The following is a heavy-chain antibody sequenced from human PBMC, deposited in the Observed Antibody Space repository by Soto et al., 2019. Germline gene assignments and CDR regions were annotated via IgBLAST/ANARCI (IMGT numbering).Heavy chain of an antibody. V-gene: IGHV3-66*01. J-gene: IGHJ6*02. CDR3: ASNYYDSSGYPIYYYYDMDV. CDR2: IDSGGST. CDR1: GFSVRSNY. Sequence: GGSLRLSCAASGFSVRSNYMSWVRQAPGKGLEWVSVIDSGGSTYYADSVKGRFTISRDNSKNTLYLQMNSLRAEDTAVYYCASNYYDSSGYPIYYYYDMDVWGQGTTVTVSS. D-gene: IGHD3-22*01.